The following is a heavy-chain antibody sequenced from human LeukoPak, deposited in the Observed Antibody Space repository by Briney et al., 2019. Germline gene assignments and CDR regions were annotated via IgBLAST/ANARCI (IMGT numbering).Heavy chain of an antibody. Sequence: SETLSLTCTVSGYSISSGYYWGWIRQPPGKGLEWIGSIYYSGSTYYNPSLKSRVTISVDTSKNQFSLKLSSVTAADTAVYYCARHSSYIVVVPADIDYWGQGTLVTVSS. D-gene: IGHD2-2*01. CDR1: GYSISSGYY. J-gene: IGHJ4*02. CDR3: ARHSSYIVVVPADIDY. V-gene: IGHV4-38-2*02. CDR2: IYYSGST.